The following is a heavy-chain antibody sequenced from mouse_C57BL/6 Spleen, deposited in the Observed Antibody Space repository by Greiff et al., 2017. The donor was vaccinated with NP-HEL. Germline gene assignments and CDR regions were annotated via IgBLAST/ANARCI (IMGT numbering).Heavy chain of an antibody. CDR1: GYTFTSYW. CDR3: ARDYGSSFTFAWFAY. D-gene: IGHD1-1*01. J-gene: IGHJ3*01. V-gene: IGHV1-52*01. CDR2: IDPSDSET. Sequence: QVQLQQPGAELVRPGSSVKLSCKASGYTFTSYWMHWVKQRPIQGLEWIGNIDPSDSETHYNQKFKDKATLTVDKSSSTAYMQLSSLTSEDSAVYYCARDYGSSFTFAWFAYWGQGTLVTVSA.